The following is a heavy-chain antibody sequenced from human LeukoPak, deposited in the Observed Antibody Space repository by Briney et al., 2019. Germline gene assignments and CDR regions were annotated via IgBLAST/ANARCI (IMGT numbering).Heavy chain of an antibody. J-gene: IGHJ4*02. CDR1: GGTFSNNA. CDR2: MIPVMGVT. V-gene: IGHV1-69*04. CDR3: ATRGGKSDFDN. Sequence: SVKVSCKASGGTFSNNALSWVRQAPGQGLEWMGKMIPVMGVTDYAQNFQGRVTFTADKSTKTGYMELKSLTSEDTAVYFCATRGGKSDFDNWGQGTLVTVSS.